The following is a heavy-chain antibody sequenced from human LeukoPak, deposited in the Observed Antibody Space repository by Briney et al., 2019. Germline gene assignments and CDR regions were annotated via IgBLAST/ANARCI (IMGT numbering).Heavy chain of an antibody. V-gene: IGHV3-23*01. CDR1: GFIFSSYA. D-gene: IGHD2-21*02. J-gene: IGHJ6*03. Sequence: GGSLRLSCAASGFIFSSYAMSWVRQAPGKGLEWVSTISNSDGSTYYADSVKGRFTISRDNAKNSLYLQMNSLRAEDTAVYYCARDVSVVTAPPYYYYYMDVWGKGTTVTVSS. CDR2: ISNSDGST. CDR3: ARDVSVVTAPPYYYYYMDV.